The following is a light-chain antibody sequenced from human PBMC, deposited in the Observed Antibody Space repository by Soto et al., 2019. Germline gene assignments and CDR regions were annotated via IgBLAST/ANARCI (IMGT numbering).Light chain of an antibody. J-gene: IGLJ1*01. Sequence: QSALTQPPSVSGSPGQSVTISCTGTSSDIGKYDRVSWYQLPPGKAPKLIIYEVTNRPSGVPARFSGSKSGNTASLTISGLQAEDAADYYCSSYISTSRYVFGAGTKLTVL. CDR1: SSDIGKYDR. CDR2: EVT. CDR3: SSYISTSRYV. V-gene: IGLV2-18*02.